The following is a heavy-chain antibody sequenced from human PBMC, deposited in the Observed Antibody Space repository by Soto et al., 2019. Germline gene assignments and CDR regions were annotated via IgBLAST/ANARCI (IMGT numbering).Heavy chain of an antibody. J-gene: IGHJ6*02. D-gene: IGHD6-19*01. CDR1: GGSISSGDYY. Sequence: KASETLSLTCTVSGGSISSGDYYWSWIRQPPGKGLEWIGYIYYSGSTYYNPSLKSRVTISVDTSKNQFSLKLSSVTAADTAVYYCARVSSDVGGGIAVAGAEPHYYYYYGMDVWGQGTTVTVSS. V-gene: IGHV4-30-4*01. CDR3: ARVSSDVGGGIAVAGAEPHYYYYYGMDV. CDR2: IYYSGST.